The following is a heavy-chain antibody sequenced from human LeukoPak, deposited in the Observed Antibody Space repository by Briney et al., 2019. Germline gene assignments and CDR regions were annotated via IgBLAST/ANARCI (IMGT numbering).Heavy chain of an antibody. J-gene: IGHJ4*02. V-gene: IGHV4-31*02. CDR2: IYYSGST. Sequence: WVRQYPGKGLEWLGYIYYSGSTYYNPSLKSRLTISVDTSKNQFSLKLSSVTAADTAVYFCARDWGTGSDYWGQGTLVTVSS. CDR3: ARDWGTGSDY. D-gene: IGHD1-1*01.